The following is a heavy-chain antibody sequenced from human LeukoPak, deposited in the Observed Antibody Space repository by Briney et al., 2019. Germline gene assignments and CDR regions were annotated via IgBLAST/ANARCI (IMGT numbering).Heavy chain of an antibody. D-gene: IGHD6-13*01. CDR3: AKVGYSSSWGGYYFDY. Sequence: PGGSLRLSCAASGFTFSSYAMSWVRQAPGKGPGWVSAISGSGGSTYYADSVKGRFTISRDNSKNTLYLQMNSLRAEDTAVYYCAKVGYSSSWGGYYFDYWGQGTLVTVSS. V-gene: IGHV3-23*01. CDR2: ISGSGGST. CDR1: GFTFSSYA. J-gene: IGHJ4*02.